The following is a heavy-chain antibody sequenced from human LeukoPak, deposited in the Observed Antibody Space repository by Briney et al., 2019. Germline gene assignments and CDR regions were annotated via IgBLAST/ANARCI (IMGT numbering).Heavy chain of an antibody. V-gene: IGHV4-34*01. Sequence: SETLSLTCAVYGGSFSGYYWSWIRQPPGKGLEWIGEINHSGSTNYNPSLKSRVTISVDTSKNQFSLKLSSVTAADTAVYYCARGSRIAASFRKYNWFDPWGQGTLVTVSS. CDR2: INHSGST. CDR3: ARGSRIAASFRKYNWFDP. CDR1: GGSFSGYY. J-gene: IGHJ5*02. D-gene: IGHD6-13*01.